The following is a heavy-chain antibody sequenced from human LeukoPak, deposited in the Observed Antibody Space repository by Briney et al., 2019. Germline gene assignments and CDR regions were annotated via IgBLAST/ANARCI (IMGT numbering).Heavy chain of an antibody. J-gene: IGHJ3*02. V-gene: IGHV1-18*01. D-gene: IGHD4-11*01. CDR2: IDTYSGKT. CDR1: GYTYTTDG. CDR3: ARVRDGLPDAFDI. Sequence: GASVKVSCKASGYTYTTDGISWVRQAPGQGLGWMGWIDTYSGKTNYAQKFQGRVTMTSDTSTSTAYMELRSLRSDDTAVYYCARVRDGLPDAFDIWGQGTMVTVSS.